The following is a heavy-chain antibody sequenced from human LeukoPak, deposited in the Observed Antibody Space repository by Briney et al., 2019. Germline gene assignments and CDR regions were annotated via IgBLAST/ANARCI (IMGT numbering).Heavy chain of an antibody. V-gene: IGHV3-33*01. Sequence: GGSLRLSCAASGFTFSSYGMHWVRQAPGKGREWVAIIWYDGGNKYYADSVKGRFTISRDNSKNTLYLQMNSLRAEDTAVYYCARVRVRGVMVYYYGMDVWGKGTTVTVSS. CDR2: IWYDGGNK. J-gene: IGHJ6*04. CDR1: GFTFSSYG. CDR3: ARVRVRGVMVYYYGMDV. D-gene: IGHD3-10*01.